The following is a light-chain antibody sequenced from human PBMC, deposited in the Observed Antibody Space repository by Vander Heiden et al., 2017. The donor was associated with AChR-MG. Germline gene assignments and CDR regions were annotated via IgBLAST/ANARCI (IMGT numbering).Light chain of an antibody. CDR2: GAS. V-gene: IGKV3-15*01. J-gene: IGKJ1*01. CDR3: QQYNNWPPWT. CDR1: HSVSSN. Sequence: IAMTQSPATLSVSPGERATPSCRASHSVSSNLAWYQQNPGQAPRLLIYGASTRATGIPARFRGSGSGTEFTLTISSLQSEDFAVYYCQQYNNWPPWTFGQGTKVEIK.